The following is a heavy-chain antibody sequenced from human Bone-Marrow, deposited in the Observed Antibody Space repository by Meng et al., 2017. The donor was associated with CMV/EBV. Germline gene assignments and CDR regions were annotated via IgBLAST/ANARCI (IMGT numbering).Heavy chain of an antibody. D-gene: IGHD3-22*01. V-gene: IGHV4-31*02. CDR3: ARADGSSGYYYRVDY. CDR1: GGSISSGGYY. Sequence: GGSISSGGYYWSWIRQHPGKGLEWIGYIYYSGSTYYNPSLKSRVTISVDTSKNQFSLKLSSVTAADTAVYYCARADGSSGYYYRVDYWGQGTLVTVSS. CDR2: IYYSGST. J-gene: IGHJ4*02.